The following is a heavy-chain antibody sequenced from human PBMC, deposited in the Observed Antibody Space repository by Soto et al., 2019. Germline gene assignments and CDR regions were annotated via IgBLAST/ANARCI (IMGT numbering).Heavy chain of an antibody. CDR3: ARGGYSGYDPDY. D-gene: IGHD5-12*01. CDR2: ISGSGGST. V-gene: IGHV3-23*01. CDR1: GFTFSSYA. J-gene: IGHJ4*02. Sequence: EVQLLESGGGLVQPGGSLRLSCAASGFTFSSYAMSWVRQAPGKGLEWVSAISGSGGSTYYADYVKGRFTISRDNSKNPLYLPVNTPRAEATAVYYCARGGYSGYDPDYWGQGSLVTVSS.